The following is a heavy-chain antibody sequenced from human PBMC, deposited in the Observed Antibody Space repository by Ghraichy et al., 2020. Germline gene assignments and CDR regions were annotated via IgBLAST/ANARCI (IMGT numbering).Heavy chain of an antibody. J-gene: IGHJ4*02. V-gene: IGHV3-53*01. CDR1: YFTVSDNY. Sequence: ESLNISCAASYFTVSDNYMTWVRQAPGKGLEWVSVIYSGYNTYYADSVKGRFTISRDESKNMVYLHMNSLRAEDTAIYYCAGDTHSRERSDHWGQGTLVTVSS. D-gene: IGHD2-15*01. CDR2: IYSGYNT. CDR3: AGDTHSRERSDH.